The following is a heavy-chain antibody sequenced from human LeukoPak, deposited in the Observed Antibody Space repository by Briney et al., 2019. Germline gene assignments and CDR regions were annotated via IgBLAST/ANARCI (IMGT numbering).Heavy chain of an antibody. CDR1: GFTFSSYS. J-gene: IGHJ4*02. V-gene: IGHV3-48*04. D-gene: IGHD3-10*01. CDR2: ISSSSTI. CDR3: VFYGSGSYYNVDY. Sequence: GGSLRLSSAASGFTFSSYSMNWVRQAPGKGLEWVSYISSSSTIYYADSVKGRFTISRDNAKNSLYLQMNSLRAEDTAVYYCVFYGSGSYYNVDYWGQGTLVTVSS.